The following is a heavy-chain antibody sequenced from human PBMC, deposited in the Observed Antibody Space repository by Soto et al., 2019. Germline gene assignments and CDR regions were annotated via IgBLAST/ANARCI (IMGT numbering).Heavy chain of an antibody. CDR3: ARRQRGYSFADS. V-gene: IGHV1-8*02. Sequence: QVQLVQSGAEVKKPGASVKVSCKASGYIFTSYDINWVRQATGQRLEWMGWMNPHSGNAGSVQKFQGRVTMTRNTSIGTAYMELSSMRSEDTAVYYGARRQRGYSFADSWGQGTLVSVSS. CDR2: MNPHSGNA. J-gene: IGHJ4*02. CDR1: GYIFTSYD. D-gene: IGHD5-18*01.